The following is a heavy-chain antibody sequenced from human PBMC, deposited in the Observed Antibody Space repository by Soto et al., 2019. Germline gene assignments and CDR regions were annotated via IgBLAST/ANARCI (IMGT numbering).Heavy chain of an antibody. CDR2: IVVDSNTA. CDR1: GSTFNNFA. D-gene: IGHD1-26*01. CDR3: ARAIKRWEVNYYFDF. V-gene: IGHV1-69*06. J-gene: IGHJ4*02. Sequence: QVVLLQSGAAVKEPGSSVRVSCQVSGSTFNNFAFSWVRQAPGHGPEWMGGIVVDSNTAEYSQRFQDRVTITADTSTDTRYMEVGSLTFEDTAVYYCARAIKRWEVNYYFDFWGQGTLVTVSS.